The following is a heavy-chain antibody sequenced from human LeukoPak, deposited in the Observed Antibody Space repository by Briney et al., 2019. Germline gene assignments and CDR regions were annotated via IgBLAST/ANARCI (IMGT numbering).Heavy chain of an antibody. J-gene: IGHJ6*02. CDR1: GYSFTNYY. D-gene: IGHD3-10*01. V-gene: IGHV5-10-1*01. CDR2: IDPSDSYT. Sequence: GESLKISCKGSGYSFTNYYINWVRQIPGKGLEWMGRIDPSDSYTNYSPSFQGHVTISADKSISTASLQWSSLKASDTAMYYCARTSGSFLYGMDVWGQGTTVTVSS. CDR3: ARTSGSFLYGMDV.